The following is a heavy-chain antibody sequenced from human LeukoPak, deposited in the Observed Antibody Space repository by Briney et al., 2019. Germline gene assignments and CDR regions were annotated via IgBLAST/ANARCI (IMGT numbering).Heavy chain of an antibody. Sequence: GGSLRLSCAASGFTFSSYAMSWVRQAPGKGLEWVSVISGNGGRTYYADSVKGRFTISRDNSKNTLYLQMNSLRAEDTAVYYCAKVRDLDTVLGRFDNSGQGTLVTVSS. CDR3: AKVRDLDTVLGRFDN. CDR2: ISGNGGRT. V-gene: IGHV3-23*01. D-gene: IGHD5-18*01. J-gene: IGHJ5*02. CDR1: GFTFSSYA.